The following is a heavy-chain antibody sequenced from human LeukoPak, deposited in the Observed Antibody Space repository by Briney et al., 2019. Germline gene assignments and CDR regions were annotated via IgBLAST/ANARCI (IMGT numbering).Heavy chain of an antibody. J-gene: IGHJ4*02. CDR3: ARGNPLYYASPPGK. CDR1: GYTFINFD. D-gene: IGHD3-22*01. Sequence: ASVKVSCTASGYTFINFDINWVRQAAGQGPEWMGWMNPKSGVTGYARKFQGRVTMTRNISISAAYMELSSLTSEDTALYYCARGNPLYYASPPGKWGEGSPVTVSS. V-gene: IGHV1-8*01. CDR2: MNPKSGVT.